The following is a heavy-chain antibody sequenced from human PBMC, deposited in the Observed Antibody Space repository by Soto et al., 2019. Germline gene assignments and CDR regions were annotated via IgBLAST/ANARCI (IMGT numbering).Heavy chain of an antibody. CDR2: ISYDGTIT. J-gene: IGHJ6*02. V-gene: IGHV3-30*18. Sequence: PGGSLRRSGAASGFTISNYGVQWVCQAPGRGLEWGAVISYDGTITYYADSVKGRFTISRDNSKNTLYLQMNSLRTEDTAVYYCAKTRVGPCSSSRCFSGIFDGMDVWGQGTTVTVSS. D-gene: IGHD2-2*01. CDR3: AKTRVGPCSSSRCFSGIFDGMDV. CDR1: GFTISNYG.